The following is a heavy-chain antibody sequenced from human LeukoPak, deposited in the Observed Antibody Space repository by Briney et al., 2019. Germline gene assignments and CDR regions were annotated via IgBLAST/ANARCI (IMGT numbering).Heavy chain of an antibody. Sequence: PGGSLRLSCAASGFTFSSYAMSWVRQAPGKGLEWGSAISGSGGSTYYADSVKGRFTISRDNSKNTLYLQMNSLRAEDTAVYYCAKYGGYYLYYFDYWGQGTLVTVSS. CDR3: AKYGGYYLYYFDY. J-gene: IGHJ4*02. D-gene: IGHD3-22*01. CDR2: ISGSGGST. V-gene: IGHV3-23*01. CDR1: GFTFSSYA.